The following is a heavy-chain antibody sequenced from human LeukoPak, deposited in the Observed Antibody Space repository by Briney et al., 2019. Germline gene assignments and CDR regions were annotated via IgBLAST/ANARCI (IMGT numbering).Heavy chain of an antibody. CDR1: GASISSYY. Sequence: PSETLSLTCTVSGASISSYYWSRIRQPPGKGLEWIGYIYYSGSSNYNPSLKSRVTISVDTSKNQFSLKLSSVTAADTAVYYCARYPFDGYNYYFDYWGQGTLVTVSS. CDR2: IYYSGSS. D-gene: IGHD5-24*01. V-gene: IGHV4-59*01. J-gene: IGHJ4*02. CDR3: ARYPFDGYNYYFDY.